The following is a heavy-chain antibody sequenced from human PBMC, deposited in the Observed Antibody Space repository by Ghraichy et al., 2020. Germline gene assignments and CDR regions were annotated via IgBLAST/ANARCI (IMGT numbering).Heavy chain of an antibody. CDR3: ARRGIIAAGLPTNGFDI. CDR1: GFTFSSYG. D-gene: IGHD5-18*01. Sequence: GGSLRLSCAASGFTFSSYGMHWVRQAPGKGLEWVAVIWYDGSNKYYADSVKGRFTISRDNSKNTLYLQMNSLRAEDTAVYYCARRGIIAAGLPTNGFDIWGQGTMVTGSS. V-gene: IGHV3-33*01. J-gene: IGHJ3*02. CDR2: IWYDGSNK.